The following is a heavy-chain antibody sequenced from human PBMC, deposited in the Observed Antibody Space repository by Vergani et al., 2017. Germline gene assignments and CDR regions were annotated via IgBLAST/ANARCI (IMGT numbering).Heavy chain of an antibody. CDR2: INTTTGNP. CDR1: GYTFTRYA. D-gene: IGHD3-22*01. V-gene: IGHV7-4-1*02. Sequence: QVQLVQSRSELKKPGASVKISCKASGYTFTRYAINWVRQAPGQGLEWMGWINTTTGNPTYAQGFTGRFVFSLDTSVTAAYLQINSLKAEDSALYYCARVLNGYDSCGSLGNWGQGTLLTVSS. CDR3: ARVLNGYDSCGSLGN. J-gene: IGHJ4*02.